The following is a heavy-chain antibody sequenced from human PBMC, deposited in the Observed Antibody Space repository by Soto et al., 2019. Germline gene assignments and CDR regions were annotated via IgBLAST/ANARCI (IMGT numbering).Heavy chain of an antibody. V-gene: IGHV3-23*01. D-gene: IGHD2-15*01. CDR2: INDYGDT. CDR3: AKVGVSGGRCYSYGFDF. CDR1: GFTFSTYA. Sequence: PGGSLRLSCAASGFTFSTYAMGWVRQAPGKGLEWVSYINDYGDTYDADSVKGRFTISRDNSKNTVSLQMNSLRAEDTAVYYCAKVGVSGGRCYSYGFDFWGQGTMVTVSS. J-gene: IGHJ3*01.